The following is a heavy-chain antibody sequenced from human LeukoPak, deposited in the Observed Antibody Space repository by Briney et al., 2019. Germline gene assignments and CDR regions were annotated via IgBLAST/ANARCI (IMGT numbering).Heavy chain of an antibody. J-gene: IGHJ6*03. D-gene: IGHD3-10*01. V-gene: IGHV4-4*02. Sequence: SEALSLTCAVSGGSISSKNWWSWVRQPPGKGLEWIREIPHSGSTNYNPSLKSRVTISIDQSKKQFSLRLSSVTAADTAVYYCAKIVGYGSEYYYYYMDVWGKGTTVTVSS. CDR2: IPHSGST. CDR1: GGSISSKNW. CDR3: AKIVGYGSEYYYYYMDV.